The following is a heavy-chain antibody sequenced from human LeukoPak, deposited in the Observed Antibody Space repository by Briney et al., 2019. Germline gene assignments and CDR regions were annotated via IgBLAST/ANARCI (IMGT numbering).Heavy chain of an antibody. Sequence: PGGSLRLSCAASGFTFSSYSMNWVRQAPGKGLEWVSSISSSSSYIYYADSVKGRFTISRDNAKNSLYLQMNSLRAEDTAVYYCARDEELLWFGELPGYWGQGTLVTVSS. CDR1: GFTFSSYS. CDR2: ISSSSSYI. D-gene: IGHD3-10*01. V-gene: IGHV3-21*01. CDR3: ARDEELLWFGELPGY. J-gene: IGHJ4*02.